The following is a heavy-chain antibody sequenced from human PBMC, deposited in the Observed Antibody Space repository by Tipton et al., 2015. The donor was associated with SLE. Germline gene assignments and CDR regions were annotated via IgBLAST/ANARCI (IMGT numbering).Heavy chain of an antibody. D-gene: IGHD6-6*01. V-gene: IGHV4-34*01. CDR1: GGSFSGYY. CDR3: ARESSSSLYYGMDV. J-gene: IGHJ6*02. Sequence: TLSLTCAVYGGSFSGYYWSWIRQPPGKGLEWIGSIYYSGSTYFNPSLKSRVTISVDTSKNQFSLKLSSVTAADTAVYYCARESSSSLYYGMDVWGQGTTVTVSS. CDR2: IYYSGST.